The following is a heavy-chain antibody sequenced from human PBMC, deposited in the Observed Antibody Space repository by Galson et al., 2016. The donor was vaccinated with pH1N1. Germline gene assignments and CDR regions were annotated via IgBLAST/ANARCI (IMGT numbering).Heavy chain of an antibody. Sequence: SLRLSCAASGFSLSFFWMTWVRQAPGKGLEWVANINQDGSVKYYVDSVKGRFTISRDSAKNSLYLQMDSLRAEDTAIHYCARAIAQGDSYWGQGTLVTVSS. CDR2: INQDGSVK. CDR3: ARAIAQGDSY. D-gene: IGHD2-21*01. CDR1: GFSLSFFW. V-gene: IGHV3-7*01. J-gene: IGHJ4*02.